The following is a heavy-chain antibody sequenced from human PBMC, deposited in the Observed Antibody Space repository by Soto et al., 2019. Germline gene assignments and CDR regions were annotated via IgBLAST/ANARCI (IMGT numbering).Heavy chain of an antibody. J-gene: IGHJ4*02. D-gene: IGHD3-22*01. CDR1: GFTVSSNY. Sequence: EVQLVESGGGLVQPGGSLRLSCAASGFTVSSNYMSWVRQAPGKGLEWVSVIYSGGSTYYADSVKGRFTISRDNSKNTLYLQMNSLRAEDTAVYYCARVDGYDSTQPLDYWGQGTLVTVSS. CDR3: ARVDGYDSTQPLDY. V-gene: IGHV3-66*01. CDR2: IYSGGST.